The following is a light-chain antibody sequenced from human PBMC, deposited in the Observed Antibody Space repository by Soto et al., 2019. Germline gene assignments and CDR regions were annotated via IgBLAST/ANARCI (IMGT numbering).Light chain of an antibody. CDR2: KAS. V-gene: IGKV1-5*03. CDR1: QSISNW. CDR3: QQYNSYTWT. Sequence: DIQMTQSPSTLSASVGDKVTITCRASQSISNWLAWYQQIPGKAPRLLIYKASSLESGVPSRFSGSGSGTEFTLTISSLQPDDFATYYCQQYNSYTWTFGQGTKVEIK. J-gene: IGKJ1*01.